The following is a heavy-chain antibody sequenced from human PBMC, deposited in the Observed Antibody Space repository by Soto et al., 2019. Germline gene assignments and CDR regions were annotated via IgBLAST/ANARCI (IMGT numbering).Heavy chain of an antibody. V-gene: IGHV1-8*01. Sequence: ASVKVSCKASGYTFTSYDINWVRQATGQGLEWMGWMNPNSGNTGYAQKFQGRVTMTRNTSISTAYMELSSLRSEDTAVYYCARGKTYGRGGRCYGVYGFYHWGQETLVTVCS. CDR2: MNPNSGNT. J-gene: IGHJ4*02. D-gene: IGHD2-15*01. CDR3: ARGKTYGRGGRCYGVYGFYH. CDR1: GYTFTSYD.